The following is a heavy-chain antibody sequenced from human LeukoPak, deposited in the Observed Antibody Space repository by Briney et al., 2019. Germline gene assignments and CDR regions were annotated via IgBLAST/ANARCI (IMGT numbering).Heavy chain of an antibody. Sequence: AASVKVSCKASGGTFSSYAISWVRQAPGQGLEWMGGIIPIFGTANYAQKSQGRVTITADKSTSTAYMELSGLRSEDTAVYYCARRGVSSTSWFDPWGQGTLVTVSS. CDR2: IIPIFGTA. J-gene: IGHJ5*02. V-gene: IGHV1-69*06. D-gene: IGHD2-2*01. CDR3: ARRGVSSTSWFDP. CDR1: GGTFSSYA.